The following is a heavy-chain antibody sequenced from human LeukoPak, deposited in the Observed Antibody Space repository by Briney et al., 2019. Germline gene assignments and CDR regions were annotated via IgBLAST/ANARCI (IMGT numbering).Heavy chain of an antibody. D-gene: IGHD6-19*01. CDR2: ISGSGGST. CDR1: GFTFSSYA. CDR3: AKDSPPLHSSGDY. J-gene: IGHJ4*02. V-gene: IGHV3-23*01. Sequence: PGGSLRLSCAASGFTFSSYAMSWVRQAPGKGLEWVSAISGSGGSTYYADSVEGRFTISRDNSKTTLYLQMNSLRAEDTAVYYCAKDSPPLHSSGDYWGQGTLVTVSS.